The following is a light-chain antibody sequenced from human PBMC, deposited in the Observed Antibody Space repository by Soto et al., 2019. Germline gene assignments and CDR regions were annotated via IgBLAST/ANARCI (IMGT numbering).Light chain of an antibody. CDR1: SSDVGGYNY. J-gene: IGLJ1*01. CDR3: TSYTSSSTYV. Sequence: QSALTQPASVSASPGQSITISCTGGSSDVGGYNYVSWYQQHPDKAPKIMIYEVSNRPSGISNRFSGSKSGNTASLTISGLQADDGADYYCTSYTSSSTYVFGTGTKLTVL. CDR2: EVS. V-gene: IGLV2-14*01.